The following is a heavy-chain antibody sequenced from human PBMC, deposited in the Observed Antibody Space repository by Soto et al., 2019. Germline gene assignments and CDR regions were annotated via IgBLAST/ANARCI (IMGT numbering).Heavy chain of an antibody. CDR1: GFTFSSYG. J-gene: IGHJ4*02. CDR2: ISYDGSNK. CDR3: ANGGLGFDY. Sequence: QVQLVESGGGVVQPGRSLRLSCAASGFTFSSYGMHWVRQAPGKGLEWVAVISYDGSNKYYADSVKGRFTISRDNSKNTLYLQMNSLRAEDTAVYYCANGGLGFDYWGQGTLVTFSS. V-gene: IGHV3-30*18. D-gene: IGHD3-16*01.